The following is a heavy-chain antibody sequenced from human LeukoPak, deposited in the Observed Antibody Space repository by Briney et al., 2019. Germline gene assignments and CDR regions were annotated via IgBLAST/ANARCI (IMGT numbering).Heavy chain of an antibody. CDR1: GYTFTSYG. CDR3: ARGTVKEDYYDSSGYYVV. J-gene: IGHJ4*02. D-gene: IGHD3-22*01. V-gene: IGHV1-18*01. Sequence: ASVKVSCKASGYTFTSYGISWVRQAPGQGLEWMGWISAYNGNTNYAQKLQGRVTMTTDTSTSTAYMELRSLRSDDTAVYYCARGTVKEDYYDSSGYYVVWGQGTLVTVSS. CDR2: ISAYNGNT.